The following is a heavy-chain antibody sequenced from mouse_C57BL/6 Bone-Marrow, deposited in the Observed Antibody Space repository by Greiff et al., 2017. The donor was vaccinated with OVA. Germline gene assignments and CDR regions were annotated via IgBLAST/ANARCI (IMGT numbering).Heavy chain of an antibody. V-gene: IGHV2-2*01. CDR2: IWSGGST. Sequence: QVQLKESGPGLVQPSQSLSITCTASGFSLTSYGVHWVRQSPGKGLEWLGVIWSGGSTDYNAAFISRLSISKDDAKSKVFIKMNSLQADDTAIYYCARNRMVTTRYYFDYWGQGTTLTVSS. CDR3: ARNRMVTTRYYFDY. CDR1: GFSLTSYG. D-gene: IGHD2-10*02. J-gene: IGHJ2*01.